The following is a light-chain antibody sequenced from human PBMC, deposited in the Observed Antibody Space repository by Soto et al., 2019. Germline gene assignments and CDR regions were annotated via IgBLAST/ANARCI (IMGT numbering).Light chain of an antibody. CDR3: CSYAGSNNLV. Sequence: QPVLTQPPSASGSPGQSVTISCTGTSSDVGGYNYVSWYQQHPGKAPKLMIYEVSKRPSGVPDRFSGSKSGNTASLTVSGLRPEDEADYYCCSYAGSNNLVFGGGTKLTVL. CDR1: SSDVGGYNY. V-gene: IGLV2-8*01. CDR2: EVS. J-gene: IGLJ2*01.